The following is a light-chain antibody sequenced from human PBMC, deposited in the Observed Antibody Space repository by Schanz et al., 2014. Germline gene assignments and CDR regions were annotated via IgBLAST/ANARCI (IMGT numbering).Light chain of an antibody. Sequence: EIVLTQSPGTLSLSPGERATLSCRASQSVSSSYLAWYQQKPGQAPRLLMYGVSNRAIGIPDRFSGSGSGTDFTLTISRLEPEDFAVYYCQQYGNSPPTFGRGTKVEIK. CDR3: QQYGNSPPT. V-gene: IGKV3-20*01. CDR1: QSVSSSY. J-gene: IGKJ1*01. CDR2: GVS.